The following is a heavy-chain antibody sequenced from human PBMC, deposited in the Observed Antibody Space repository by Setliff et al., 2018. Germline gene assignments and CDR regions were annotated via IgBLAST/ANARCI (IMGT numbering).Heavy chain of an antibody. D-gene: IGHD3-22*01. CDR3: AKRDYYDSSGYLLPYMDV. Sequence: SETLSLTCAVSGYSISSGYYWGWIRQPPGKGLEWIGSIYYSGSTYYNPSLKSRVTISVDTSKNQFSLKLSSVTAADTAVYYCAKRDYYDSSGYLLPYMDVWGKGTTVTVSS. CDR2: IYYSGST. J-gene: IGHJ6*03. V-gene: IGHV4-38-2*01. CDR1: GYSISSGYY.